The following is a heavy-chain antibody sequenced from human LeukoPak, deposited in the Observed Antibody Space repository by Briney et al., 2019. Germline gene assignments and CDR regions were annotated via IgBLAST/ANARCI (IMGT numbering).Heavy chain of an antibody. D-gene: IGHD2-21*02. J-gene: IGHJ4*02. CDR2: IYPGDSDT. CDR3: ARRAYCGGDCYFDY. CDR1: GYSFTSYW. V-gene: IGHV5-51*01. Sequence: GEPLKISCKGAGYSFTSYWIGWVRQMPGKGLEWMGIIYPGDSDTRYGPSFQGQVTISADKSISTAYLQWSSLKASDTAMYYCARRAYCGGDCYFDYWGQGALVSVSS.